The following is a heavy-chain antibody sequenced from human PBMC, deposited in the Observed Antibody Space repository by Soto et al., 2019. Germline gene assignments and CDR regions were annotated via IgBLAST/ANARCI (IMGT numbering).Heavy chain of an antibody. CDR2: IYYTGST. Sequence: SETLSLTCTVSGDSINNYYWSWIRQPPGKRLEWIGYIYYTGSTTYNPSLESRVTMSVDTSKNQFSLKLSSVNAADTAVYYCAKYRRTEAEGFTLDYWGRGTLVTVS. D-gene: IGHD6-13*01. CDR3: AKYRRTEAEGFTLDY. J-gene: IGHJ4*02. CDR1: GDSINNYY. V-gene: IGHV4-59*01.